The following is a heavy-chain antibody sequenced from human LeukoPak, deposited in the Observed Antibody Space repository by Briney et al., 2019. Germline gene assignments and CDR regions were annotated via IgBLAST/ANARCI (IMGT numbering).Heavy chain of an antibody. CDR2: IYTSGST. CDR3: ARDFRKAARPLDYYYYMDV. CDR1: GGSISSYY. Sequence: PSETLSLTCTVSGGSISSYYWSWIRQPAGKGLEWIGRIYTSGSTNYNPSLKSRVTMSVDTSKNQFSLKLSSVTAADTAVYYCARDFRKAARPLDYYYYMDVWGKGTTVTVSS. V-gene: IGHV4-4*07. D-gene: IGHD6-6*01. J-gene: IGHJ6*03.